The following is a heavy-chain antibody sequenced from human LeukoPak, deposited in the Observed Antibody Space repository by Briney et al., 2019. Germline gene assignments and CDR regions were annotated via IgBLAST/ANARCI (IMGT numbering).Heavy chain of an antibody. CDR2: INPNSGGT. CDR3: AREGSWLKQDFDY. Sequence: ASVKVSCKASGYTFTGYYMHWVRRAPGQGLEWMGWINPNSGGTNYAQKFQGRVTMTRDTSISTAYMELSRLRSDDTAVYYCAREGSWLKQDFDYWGQGTLVTVSS. D-gene: IGHD2-15*01. J-gene: IGHJ4*02. V-gene: IGHV1-2*02. CDR1: GYTFTGYY.